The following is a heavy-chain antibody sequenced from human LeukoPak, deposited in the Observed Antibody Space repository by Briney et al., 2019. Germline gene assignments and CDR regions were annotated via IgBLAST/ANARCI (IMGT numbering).Heavy chain of an antibody. J-gene: IGHJ4*02. D-gene: IGHD5-18*01. CDR3: ARRGYSYGSLFDY. Sequence: GESLKISCKGSGYSFTSYWIGWVRQMPGKGLEWMGIIYPGDSDTRYSPSFQGQVTISADKSIGTAYLQWSSLKASDTAMYYCARRGYSYGSLFDYWGQGTLVTVSS. CDR2: IYPGDSDT. V-gene: IGHV5-51*01. CDR1: GYSFTSYW.